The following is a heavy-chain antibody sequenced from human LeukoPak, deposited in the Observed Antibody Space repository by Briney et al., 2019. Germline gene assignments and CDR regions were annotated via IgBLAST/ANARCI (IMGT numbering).Heavy chain of an antibody. Sequence: GGSLRLSCAASGFIFSSYTMNWVRQAPGKGLEWVSPISGTSRYIHYSDSVKGRFTISRDNAKNSLYLQMNSLRAEDTAVYYCARTTARDIAVAGMGGEFDYWGQGTLVTVSS. CDR2: ISGTSRYI. V-gene: IGHV3-21*01. D-gene: IGHD6-19*01. J-gene: IGHJ4*02. CDR3: ARTTARDIAVAGMGGEFDY. CDR1: GFIFSSYT.